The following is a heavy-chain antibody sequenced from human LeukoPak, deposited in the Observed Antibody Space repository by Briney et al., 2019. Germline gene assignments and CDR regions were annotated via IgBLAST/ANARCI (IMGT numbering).Heavy chain of an antibody. J-gene: IGHJ5*02. CDR2: IYPGDSDT. CDR1: EYSFTSYW. D-gene: IGHD3-22*01. V-gene: IGHV5-51*01. Sequence: PGESLKISCKGSEYSFTSYWIGWVRQMPGKGLDWMGIIYPGDSDTRYSPSFQGQVTISADKSISTAYLQWSSLKASDTAMYYCARASSGYPPTNWFDPWGQGTLVTVSS. CDR3: ARASSGYPPTNWFDP.